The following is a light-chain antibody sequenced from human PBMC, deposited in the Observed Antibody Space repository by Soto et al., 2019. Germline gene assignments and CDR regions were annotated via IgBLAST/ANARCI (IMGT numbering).Light chain of an antibody. CDR2: EVN. CDR3: RSNGGTGAYG. V-gene: IGLV2-23*02. CDR1: GSDVGAYNL. Sequence: QSALTQPASVSGSPGQSITISCAGTGSDVGAYNLVSWYQQHPGKAPKLIICEVNTRPSGISNRFSGSKSGHTASLTISGPQGEEGGDHFWRSNGGTGAYGFGTGAKGTV. J-gene: IGLJ1*01.